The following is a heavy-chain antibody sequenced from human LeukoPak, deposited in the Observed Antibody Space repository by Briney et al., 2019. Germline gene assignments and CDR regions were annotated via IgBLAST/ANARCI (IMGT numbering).Heavy chain of an antibody. D-gene: IGHD3-10*01. J-gene: IGHJ5*02. Sequence: SETLSLTCTVSGGSISSSSYYWGWIRQPPGKGLEWIGSIYYSGSTYYNPSLKSRVTISVDTSKNQFSLKLSSVTVADTAVYYCARHPSYYYGSGSYLVWFDPWGQGTLVTVSS. CDR3: ARHPSYYYGSGSYLVWFDP. CDR2: IYYSGST. V-gene: IGHV4-39*01. CDR1: GGSISSSSYY.